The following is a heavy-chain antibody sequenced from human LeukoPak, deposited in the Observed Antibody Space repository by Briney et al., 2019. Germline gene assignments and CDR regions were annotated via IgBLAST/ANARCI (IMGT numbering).Heavy chain of an antibody. D-gene: IGHD3-22*01. CDR2: ISSSGSTI. Sequence: GGSLRLSCAASGFTFSDYYMSWIRQAPGKGLEWVSYISSSGSTIYYADSVKGRFTISRDNAKNSLYLQMNSLRAEDTAVYYCARESRYYYDSSGHTDVWGQGTTVTVSS. CDR1: GFTFSDYY. V-gene: IGHV3-11*01. CDR3: ARESRYYYDSSGHTDV. J-gene: IGHJ6*02.